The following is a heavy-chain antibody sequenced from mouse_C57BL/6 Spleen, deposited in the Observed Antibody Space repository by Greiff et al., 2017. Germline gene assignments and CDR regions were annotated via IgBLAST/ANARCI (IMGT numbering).Heavy chain of an antibody. D-gene: IGHD4-1*01. CDR1: GYTFTSYW. V-gene: IGHV1-52*01. Sequence: QVQLQQPGAELVRPGSSVKLSCKASGYTFTSYWMHWVKQRPIQGLEWIGNIDPSDSETHYNQKFKDKATLTVDKSSSTAYMQLSSLTSEDSAVYYCARGAGTRSDYWGQGTTLTVSS. CDR3: ARGAGTRSDY. J-gene: IGHJ2*01. CDR2: IDPSDSET.